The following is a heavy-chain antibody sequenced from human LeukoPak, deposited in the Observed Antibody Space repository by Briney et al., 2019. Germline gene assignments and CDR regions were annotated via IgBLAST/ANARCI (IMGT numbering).Heavy chain of an antibody. CDR2: ISGSGGGT. J-gene: IGHJ4*02. CDR3: ARDRGSYGSGSYYID. CDR1: GFTFSSYG. Sequence: GGSLRLSCAASGFTFSSYGMSWVRQAPGKGLEWVSAISGSGGGTYYADSVKGRFTISRDNSKNTLYLQMNSLRADDTAVYYCARDRGSYGSGSYYIDWGQGTLVTVSS. V-gene: IGHV3-23*01. D-gene: IGHD3-10*01.